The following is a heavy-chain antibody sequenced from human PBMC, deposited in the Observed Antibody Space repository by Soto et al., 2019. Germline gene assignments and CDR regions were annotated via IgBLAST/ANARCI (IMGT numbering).Heavy chain of an antibody. CDR3: ASHTAMVPSYYSGMNV. CDR1: GGTFSSYA. Sequence: SVKVSCKASGGTFSSYAISWVRQAPGQGLEWMGGIIPIFGTANYAQKFQGRVTITADESTSTAYMELSSLRSEDTAVYYCASHTAMVPSYYSGMNVGGQGTTFTVPS. V-gene: IGHV1-69*13. CDR2: IIPIFGTA. J-gene: IGHJ6*02. D-gene: IGHD5-18*01.